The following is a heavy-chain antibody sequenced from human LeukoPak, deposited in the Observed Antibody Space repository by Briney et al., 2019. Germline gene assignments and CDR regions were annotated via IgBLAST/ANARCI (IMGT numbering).Heavy chain of an antibody. D-gene: IGHD3-22*01. J-gene: IGHJ3*02. CDR3: ARPTRYYDSSGFYDVFDI. V-gene: IGHV3-21*01. CDR1: GFTFSSYS. CDR2: ISSSSSYI. Sequence: GGSLRLSCAASGFTFSSYSMNWVRQAPGKGLEWVSSISSSSSYIYYADSVKGRFTISRDNAKNSLYLQMNSLRAEDTAVYYCARPTRYYDSSGFYDVFDIWGQGKMVTVSS.